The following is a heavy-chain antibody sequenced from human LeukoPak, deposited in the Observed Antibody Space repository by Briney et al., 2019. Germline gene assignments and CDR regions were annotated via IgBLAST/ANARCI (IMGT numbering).Heavy chain of an antibody. J-gene: IGHJ4*02. V-gene: IGHV3-23*01. Sequence: GGSLRLSCAASRFTFSSYAMNLVRQAPGKGLDWVSTISGSGDNTHYADSVKGRFTVSRDNSKNTLYLQMNSLRVEDTAIYYCAKDPTPTPYYYDSYWGQGTLVTVSS. CDR2: ISGSGDNT. CDR3: AKDPTPTPYYYDSY. D-gene: IGHD3-22*01. CDR1: RFTFSSYA.